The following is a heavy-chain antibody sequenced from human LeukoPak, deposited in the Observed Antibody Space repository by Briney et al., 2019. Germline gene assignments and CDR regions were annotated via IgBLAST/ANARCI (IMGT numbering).Heavy chain of an antibody. CDR3: ATEHVYSSGWYYYYYMDV. CDR1: GYTFTDYY. CDR2: VDPEDGET. Sequence: ASVKISCKASGYTFTDYYMHWVQQAPGKGLEWMGRVDPEDGETIYAEKFQGRVTTTADTSTDTAYMELSSLRSEDTAVYYCATEHVYSSGWYYYYYMDVWGKGTTVTVSS. V-gene: IGHV1-69-2*01. D-gene: IGHD6-19*01. J-gene: IGHJ6*03.